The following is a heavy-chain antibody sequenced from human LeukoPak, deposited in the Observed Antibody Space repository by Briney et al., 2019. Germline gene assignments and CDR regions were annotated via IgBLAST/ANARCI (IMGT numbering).Heavy chain of an antibody. V-gene: IGHV3-7*03. Sequence: GGSLRLSCVTSGFTFGTYWMSWVRQAPGKGLEWVANIKGDGSERSYVDSVKGRFTISRDSAKNSLYLQMNSLRAEDTAVYYCARDWPLVLDSWGQGTLVTVPS. J-gene: IGHJ4*02. CDR3: ARDWPLVLDS. CDR2: IKGDGSER. CDR1: GFTFGTYW.